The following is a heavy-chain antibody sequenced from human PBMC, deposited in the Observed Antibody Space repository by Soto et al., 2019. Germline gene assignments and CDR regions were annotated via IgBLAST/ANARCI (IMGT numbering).Heavy chain of an antibody. D-gene: IGHD3-3*01. Sequence: PGGSLRLSCAASGFTFSSYAMHWVRQAPGKGLEWVAVISYDGSNKYYADSVKGRFTIFRDNSKNTLYLQMNSLRAEDTAVYYCARGYDFWSGYPPIDPWGQGTLVTVSS. CDR1: GFTFSSYA. V-gene: IGHV3-30-3*01. CDR2: ISYDGSNK. J-gene: IGHJ5*02. CDR3: ARGYDFWSGYPPIDP.